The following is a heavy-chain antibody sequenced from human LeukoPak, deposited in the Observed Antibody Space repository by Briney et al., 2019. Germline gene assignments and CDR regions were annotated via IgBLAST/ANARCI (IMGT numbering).Heavy chain of an antibody. CDR2: IYPGDSDT. V-gene: IGHV5-51*01. CDR3: ARRLELHWFDP. D-gene: IGHD1-7*01. J-gene: IGHJ5*02. Sequence: GESLKTSCTGSGYSFTSYWIVWVRQMPGKGPEWMGIIYPGDSDTRYSPSFQGQVTISADKSISAAYLQWSSLKASDTAMYYCARRLELHWFDPWGQGTLVTVSS. CDR1: GYSFTSYW.